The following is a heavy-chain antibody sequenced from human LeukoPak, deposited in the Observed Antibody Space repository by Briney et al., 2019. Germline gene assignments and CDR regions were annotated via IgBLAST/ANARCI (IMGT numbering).Heavy chain of an antibody. D-gene: IGHD6-19*01. Sequence: GGSLRLSCAASGFTFSDYYMSWIRQAPGKGLEWVSYISSSGSTIYYADSVKGRFTISRDNAKNSLYLQMNSLRAEDTAVYYCARDRRQWLVWGTYYYYYMDVWGKGTTVTISS. CDR3: ARDRRQWLVWGTYYYYYMDV. CDR2: ISSSGSTI. J-gene: IGHJ6*03. V-gene: IGHV3-11*01. CDR1: GFTFSDYY.